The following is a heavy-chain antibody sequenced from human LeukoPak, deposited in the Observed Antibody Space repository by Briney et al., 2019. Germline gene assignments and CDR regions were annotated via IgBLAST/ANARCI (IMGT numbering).Heavy chain of an antibody. CDR1: GFRFGRDW. V-gene: IGHV3-7*01. Sequence: GGSLRLTCVASGFRFGRDWISWVRQAPGKGLEWVACVKQDGTEKNYVVSVWGRFTVSVDNGMNSLYLQMNSLRAEDTAKYYCATLDSTKSVLWGRGTAVIVSS. J-gene: IGHJ1*01. CDR3: ATLDSTKSVL. D-gene: IGHD2-2*01. CDR2: VKQDGTEK.